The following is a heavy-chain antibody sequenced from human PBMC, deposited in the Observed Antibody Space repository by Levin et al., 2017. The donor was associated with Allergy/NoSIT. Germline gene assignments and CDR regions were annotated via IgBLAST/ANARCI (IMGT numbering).Heavy chain of an antibody. J-gene: IGHJ5*02. CDR3: ARGPYCSSTSCYENWFDP. D-gene: IGHD2-2*01. V-gene: IGHV4-34*01. CDR1: GGSFSGYY. CDR2: INHSGST. Sequence: SQTLSLTCAVYGGSFSGYYWSWIRQPPGKGLEWIGEINHSGSTNYNPSLKSRVTISVDTSKNQFSLKLSSVTAADTAVYYCARGPYCSSTSCYENWFDPWGQGTLVTVSS.